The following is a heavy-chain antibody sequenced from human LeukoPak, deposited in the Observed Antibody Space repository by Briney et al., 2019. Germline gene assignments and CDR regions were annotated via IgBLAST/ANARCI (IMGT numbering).Heavy chain of an antibody. Sequence: ASVKVSCKASGYTFTSYDINWVRQATGQGLEWMGWMNPNSGNTGYAQKFQGRVTMTRNTSISTAYMELSSLRSEDTAVYYCARGRYYDILTGYYLYYYGMDVWGQGTTVTVSS. V-gene: IGHV1-8*01. CDR1: GYTFTSYD. CDR2: MNPNSGNT. CDR3: ARGRYYDILTGYYLYYYGMDV. J-gene: IGHJ6*02. D-gene: IGHD3-9*01.